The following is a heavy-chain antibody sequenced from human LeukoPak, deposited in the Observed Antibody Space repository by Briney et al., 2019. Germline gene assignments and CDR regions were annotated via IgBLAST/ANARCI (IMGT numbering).Heavy chain of an antibody. Sequence: GASVTVSCKASGYTFTSYGISWVRQAPGQGLEWMGWINAYNGNTNYAQKLQGRVTMTTDTSTSTAYMELRSLRSDDTAVYYCARVGGGSSGYYQDAFDIWGQGTMVTV. J-gene: IGHJ3*02. CDR3: ARVGGGSSGYYQDAFDI. CDR1: GYTFTSYG. V-gene: IGHV1-18*01. D-gene: IGHD3-22*01. CDR2: INAYNGNT.